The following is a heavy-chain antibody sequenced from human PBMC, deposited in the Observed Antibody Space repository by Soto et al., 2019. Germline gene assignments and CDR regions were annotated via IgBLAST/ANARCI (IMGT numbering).Heavy chain of an antibody. CDR3: ARSETDYSTFDY. J-gene: IGHJ4*02. Sequence: QVQLVQSGAEVKKPGASVKVSCKASGYTFTRNAIHWVRQAPGQRLEWIGKIDAGNGNTKYSQKFQGRVTITRDTSASAAYMELSTLGSDDTSIYYCARSETDYSTFDYWGQGTLVTVSS. D-gene: IGHD3-9*01. CDR2: IDAGNGNT. V-gene: IGHV1-3*01. CDR1: GYTFTRNA.